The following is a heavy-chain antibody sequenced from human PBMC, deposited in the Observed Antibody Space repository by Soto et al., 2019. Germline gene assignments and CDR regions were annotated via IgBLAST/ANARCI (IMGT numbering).Heavy chain of an antibody. J-gene: IGHJ6*02. CDR3: AKLMYNWNERIPGMDV. V-gene: IGHV3-23*01. Sequence: GGSLRLSCAASGFTFSSYAMSWVRQAPGKGLEWVSAISGSGGSTYYADSVKGRFTISRDNSKNTLYLQMNSLRAEDTAVYYCAKLMYNWNERIPGMDVWGQGTTVTVSS. CDR2: ISGSGGST. CDR1: GFTFSSYA. D-gene: IGHD1-20*01.